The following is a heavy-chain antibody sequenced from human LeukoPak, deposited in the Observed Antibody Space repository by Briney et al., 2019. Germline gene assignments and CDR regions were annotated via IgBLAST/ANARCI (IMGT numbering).Heavy chain of an antibody. Sequence: GGSLRLSCAASGFTFSSYWMHWVRQAPGEGLEWVSPIKSNGSVTWYADYVKGRFTISRDNAKNMLYLQMNSLRDEDTAVYFCARDNDAVGTTIDYWGQGTLVTVSS. CDR2: IKSNGSVT. CDR3: ARDNDAVGTTIDY. J-gene: IGHJ4*02. D-gene: IGHD1-14*01. V-gene: IGHV3-74*01. CDR1: GFTFSSYW.